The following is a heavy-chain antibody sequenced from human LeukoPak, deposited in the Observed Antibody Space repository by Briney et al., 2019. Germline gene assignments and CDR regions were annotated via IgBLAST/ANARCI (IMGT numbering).Heavy chain of an antibody. CDR1: GGTFSSYA. V-gene: IGHV1-69*13. J-gene: IGHJ4*02. CDR3: ARGRVSNYYDSSGYQVGFDY. CDR2: IIPIFGTA. D-gene: IGHD3-22*01. Sequence: ASVKVSCKASGGTFSSYAISWVRQAPGQGLEWMGGIIPIFGTANYAQKFQGRVTITADESTSTAYMELSSLRSEDTAVYYCARGRVSNYYDSSGYQVGFDYWGQGTLVTVSS.